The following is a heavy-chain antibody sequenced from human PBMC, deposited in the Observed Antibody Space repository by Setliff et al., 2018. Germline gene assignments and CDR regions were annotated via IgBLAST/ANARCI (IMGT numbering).Heavy chain of an antibody. J-gene: IGHJ4*02. Sequence: ASVKVSCKASGYTFNNYGITWVRQAPGQGLEWMGWINNYSFKTTYPQKFLDRVTVTTDTSATTAYMELKNLRSDDTAVYYCARLFQGYDYYKKFDSWGQGTLVTVSS. V-gene: IGHV1-18*01. D-gene: IGHD3-10*01. CDR3: ARLFQGYDYYKKFDS. CDR1: GYTFNNYG. CDR2: INNYSFKT.